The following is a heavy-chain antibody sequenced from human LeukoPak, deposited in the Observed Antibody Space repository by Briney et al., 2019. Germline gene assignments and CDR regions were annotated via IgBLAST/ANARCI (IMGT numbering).Heavy chain of an antibody. CDR1: GFTFISYA. J-gene: IGHJ3*02. D-gene: IGHD1-26*01. CDR3: AREGGDAFDI. Sequence: GGSLRLSCAASGFTFISYAIHWVRQAPGKGLEWVAVISFHGTDSFYADSVKGRFTISRDNSKNTLYLQMNSLRAEDTAVYYCAREGGDAFDIWGQGTMVTVSS. CDR2: ISFHGTDS. V-gene: IGHV3-30*04.